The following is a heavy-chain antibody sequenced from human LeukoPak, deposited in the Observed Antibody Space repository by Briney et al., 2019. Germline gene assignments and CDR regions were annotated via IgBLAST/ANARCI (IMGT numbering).Heavy chain of an antibody. Sequence: GGSLRLSCAASGFTVSSNYMSWVRQAPGKGLEWVSVIYSGGSTYYADSVKGRFTISRDNSKNTLYLQMNSLRAEDTAVYYCAREPLIAVAGTHYYYYGMDVWGQGTTVTVSS. CDR1: GFTVSSNY. CDR2: IYSGGST. V-gene: IGHV3-66*01. D-gene: IGHD6-19*01. J-gene: IGHJ6*02. CDR3: AREPLIAVAGTHYYYYGMDV.